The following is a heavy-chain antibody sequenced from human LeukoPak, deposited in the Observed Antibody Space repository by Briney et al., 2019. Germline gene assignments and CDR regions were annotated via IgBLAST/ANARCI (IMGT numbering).Heavy chain of an antibody. V-gene: IGHV3-23*01. CDR3: AKGSYGD. J-gene: IGHJ4*02. Sequence: GGSLRLSCAGSGFTFSSYAMSWVRQAPGKGLEWVSAISGSGDSTFYADSVKGRFSVSRDNSENTLYLQMSSLRAEDTAVYYCAKGSYGDWGQGTLVTVSS. CDR2: ISGSGDST. CDR1: GFTFSSYA. D-gene: IGHD4-17*01.